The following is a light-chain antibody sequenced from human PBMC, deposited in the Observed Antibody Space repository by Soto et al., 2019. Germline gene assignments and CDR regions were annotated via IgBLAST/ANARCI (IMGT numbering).Light chain of an antibody. CDR2: DAS. CDR1: QSISSY. V-gene: IGKV3-11*01. Sequence: EVVLTQSPATLSLSPGDRATLSCRASQSISSYLAWYQHKPGQAPRLLIYDASNRAAGIPARFSGSGSETDFTLTISSLEPEDSAIYYCQQRANWPPWTFGQGTKLEI. J-gene: IGKJ1*01. CDR3: QQRANWPPWT.